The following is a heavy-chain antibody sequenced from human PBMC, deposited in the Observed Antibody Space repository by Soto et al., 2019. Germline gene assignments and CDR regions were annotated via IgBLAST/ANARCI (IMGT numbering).Heavy chain of an antibody. J-gene: IGHJ5*02. CDR2: IYYSGST. CDR1: GGSISSYY. V-gene: IGHV4-59*01. Sequence: LSLTCTDSGGSISSYYWSWIRQPPGKGLEWIGYIYYSGSTNYNPSLKSRVTISVDTSKNQFSLKLSSVTVADTAVYYCARLVDLRRWFDPWGQGTLVTVSS. D-gene: IGHD3-3*01. CDR3: ARLVDLRRWFDP.